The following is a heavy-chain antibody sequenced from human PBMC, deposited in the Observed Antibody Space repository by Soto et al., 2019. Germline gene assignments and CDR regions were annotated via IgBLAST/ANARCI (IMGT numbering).Heavy chain of an antibody. CDR1: GESFSGNY. D-gene: IGHD3-22*01. CDR3: ARGGPYSDSSGYLGNWFDP. CDR2: INRSGST. Sequence: PSETLSLTCAVYGESFSGNYWSWIRQPPGKGLEWIGEINRSGSTNYNPSLKSRVTISVDTSKNQFSLMLSSVNAADTAVYYCARGGPYSDSSGYLGNWFDPWGQGTLVTVSS. V-gene: IGHV4-34*01. J-gene: IGHJ5*02.